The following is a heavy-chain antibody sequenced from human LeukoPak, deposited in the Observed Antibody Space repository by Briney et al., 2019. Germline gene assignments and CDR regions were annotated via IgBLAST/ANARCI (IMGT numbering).Heavy chain of an antibody. V-gene: IGHV1-2*02. Sequence: ASVKVFCKTTGYIFIGYYMHWVRQAPGQGLEWMGWIDPKSGGTKYAQKFQGRVTMTRDMSISTAYMDLRRLKSDDTAVYYCVRDMDRGQWLVRPYNWGQGTLVTVSS. CDR2: IDPKSGGT. D-gene: IGHD6-19*01. J-gene: IGHJ4*02. CDR3: VRDMDRGQWLVRPYN. CDR1: GYIFIGYY.